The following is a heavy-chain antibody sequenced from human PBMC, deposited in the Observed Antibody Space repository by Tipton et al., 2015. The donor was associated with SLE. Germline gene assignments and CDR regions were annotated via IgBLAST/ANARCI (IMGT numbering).Heavy chain of an antibody. D-gene: IGHD2-2*01. CDR1: GFTFSSYA. Sequence: SLRLSCAASGFTFSSYAMSWVRQAPGKGLEWVSAISGSGGSTYYADSVKGRFTISRDNSKNTLYLQMNSLRAEDTAVYYCAAAAATAGYYYYGMDVWGQGTTVTVSS. V-gene: IGHV3-23*01. CDR2: ISGSGGST. CDR3: AAAAATAGYYYYGMDV. J-gene: IGHJ6*02.